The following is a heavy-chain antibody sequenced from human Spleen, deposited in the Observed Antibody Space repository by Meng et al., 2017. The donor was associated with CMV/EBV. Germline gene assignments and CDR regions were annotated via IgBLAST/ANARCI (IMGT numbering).Heavy chain of an antibody. CDR1: GYSISNHNY. D-gene: IGHD2-21*02. J-gene: IGHJ4*02. CDR2: IYHSGST. CDR3: ARGVTRLYFDY. V-gene: IGHV4-38-2*02. Sequence: SETLSLTCTVSGYSISNHNYWGWIRQPPGKGLEWIGSIYHSGSTYYNPSLKSRVTISVDTSKNQFSLKLSSVTAADTAVYYCARGVTRLYFDYWGQGTLVTVSS.